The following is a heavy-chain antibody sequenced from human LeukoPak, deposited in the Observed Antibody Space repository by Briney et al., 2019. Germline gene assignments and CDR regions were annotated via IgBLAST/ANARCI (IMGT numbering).Heavy chain of an antibody. CDR2: INHSGST. CDR1: GGSFSGYY. D-gene: IGHD3-3*01. J-gene: IGHJ5*02. V-gene: IGHV4-34*01. Sequence: SETLSLTCAVYGGSFSGYYWSWIRQPPGKGLEWIGEINHSGSTNYNPSLKSRVTISVDTSKNQFSLKLSSVTAADTAVYYCARQSSVLEWLSGREQPNWFDPWGQGTLVTVSS. CDR3: ARQSSVLEWLSGREQPNWFDP.